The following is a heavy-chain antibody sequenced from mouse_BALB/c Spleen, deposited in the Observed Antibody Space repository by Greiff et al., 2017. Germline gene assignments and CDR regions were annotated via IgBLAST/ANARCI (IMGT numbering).Heavy chain of an antibody. V-gene: IGHV1-4*02. CDR2: INPSSGYT. Sequence: VQLQQSAAELARPGASVKMSCKASGYTFTSYTMHWVKQRPGQGLEWIGYINPSSGYTEYNQKFKDKTTLTADKSSSTAYMQLSSLTSEDSAVYYCARGVRPGYWGQGTTLTVSS. J-gene: IGHJ2*01. CDR1: GYTFTSYT. D-gene: IGHD2-14*01. CDR3: ARGVRPGY.